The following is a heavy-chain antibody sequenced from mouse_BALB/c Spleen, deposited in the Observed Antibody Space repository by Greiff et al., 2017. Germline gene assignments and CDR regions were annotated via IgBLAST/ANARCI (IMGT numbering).Heavy chain of an antibody. CDR3: TRDWEYFDY. CDR1: GYTFTDYE. V-gene: IGHV1-15*01. Sequence: QVQLQQSGAELVRPGASVTLSCKASGYTFTDYEMHWVKQTPVHGLEWIGAIDPETGGTAYNQKFKGKATLSADKSSSTAYMELRSLTSEDSAVYYCTRDWEYFDYWGQGTTLTVSS. J-gene: IGHJ2*01. CDR2: IDPETGGT. D-gene: IGHD4-1*01.